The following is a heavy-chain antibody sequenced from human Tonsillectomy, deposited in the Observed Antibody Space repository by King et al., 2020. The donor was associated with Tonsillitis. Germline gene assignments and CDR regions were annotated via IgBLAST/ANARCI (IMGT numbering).Heavy chain of an antibody. J-gene: IGHJ3*02. Sequence: VQLVESGGGLVQPGESLTLSCVGSGFSFSSYWMTWVRQAPGKGPEWVANMKGDGSQKYSVDSVKGRFTISRDNAKNSLYLQMNSLRAEDTAMYYCARDRPYCESKVCYVVFDIWGQGTMVTVSS. D-gene: IGHD3-22*01. CDR3: ARDRPYCESKVCYVVFDI. V-gene: IGHV3-7*01. CDR2: MKGDGSQK. CDR1: GFSFSSYW.